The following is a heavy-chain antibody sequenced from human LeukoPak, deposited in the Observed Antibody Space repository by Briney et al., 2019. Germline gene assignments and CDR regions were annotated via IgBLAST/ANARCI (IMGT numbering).Heavy chain of an antibody. CDR2: VSYDGNDK. Sequence: GRSLRLSCVASGFTFTRYAMHWVRQAPGKGLEWVTVVSYDGNDKYYADSVKGRFTISRDNSKNTVCLQMNSLRAEDTAVYYCARDDALATDGFDSWGQGTLVTVSS. J-gene: IGHJ4*02. CDR3: ARDDALATDGFDS. V-gene: IGHV3-30*04. CDR1: GFTFTRYA. D-gene: IGHD5-24*01.